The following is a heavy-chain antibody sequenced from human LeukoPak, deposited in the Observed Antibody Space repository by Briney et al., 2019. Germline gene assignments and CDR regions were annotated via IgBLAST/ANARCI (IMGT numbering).Heavy chain of an antibody. Sequence: PGGSLRPSCAASGFTFSSYSMNWVRQAPGKGLEWVSSISSSSSYIYYADSVKGRFTISRDNAKNSLYLQMNSLRAEDTAVYYCARGWETGYQLLPPYYYYYYMDVWGKGTTVTISS. V-gene: IGHV3-21*01. J-gene: IGHJ6*03. CDR3: ARGWETGYQLLPPYYYYYYMDV. CDR1: GFTFSSYS. CDR2: ISSSSSYI. D-gene: IGHD2-2*01.